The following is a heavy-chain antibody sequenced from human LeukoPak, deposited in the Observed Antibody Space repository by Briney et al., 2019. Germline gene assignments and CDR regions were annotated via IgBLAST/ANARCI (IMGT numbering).Heavy chain of an antibody. CDR2: ISDSGTRP. V-gene: IGHV3-23*01. CDR3: AKAEGFFGGYYDH. Sequence: PGGSLRLSCAGSGFTFSSYGMNWVRQAPGKGLEWISGISDSGTRPYYAGSVKGRFTISRDNAKNSLYLQMNSLRAEDTAFYFCAKAEGFFGGYYDHWGQGTLVTVSS. J-gene: IGHJ4*02. CDR1: GFTFSSYG. D-gene: IGHD4-23*01.